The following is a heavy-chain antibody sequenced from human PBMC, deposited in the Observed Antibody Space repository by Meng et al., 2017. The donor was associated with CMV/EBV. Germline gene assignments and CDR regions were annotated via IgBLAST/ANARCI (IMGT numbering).Heavy chain of an antibody. CDR2: ISYDGSNK. D-gene: IGHD3-3*01. Sequence: GESLKISCAASGFTFDDYAMHWVRQAPGKGLEWVAVISYDGSNKYYADSVKGRFTISRDNSKNTLYLQMNSLRAEDTAVYYCASLSITIFGVVGYGMDVWGQGTTVTVSS. V-gene: IGHV3-30*04. J-gene: IGHJ6*02. CDR1: GFTFDDYA. CDR3: ASLSITIFGVVGYGMDV.